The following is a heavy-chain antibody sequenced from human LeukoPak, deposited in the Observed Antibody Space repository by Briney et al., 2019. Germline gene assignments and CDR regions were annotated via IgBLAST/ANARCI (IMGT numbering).Heavy chain of an antibody. CDR1: GFTFSGSS. Sequence: GGSLKLSCAASGFTFSGSSMNWVRQAPGQGLEWVANIKHDGREKYYVDSVKGRFTISRDDGQNSLSLHMNTVRAEDTAVYYCGYTNNFYHWGQGALVVVSA. CDR2: IKHDGREK. D-gene: IGHD3-16*02. CDR3: GYTNNFYH. J-gene: IGHJ4*02. V-gene: IGHV3-7*01.